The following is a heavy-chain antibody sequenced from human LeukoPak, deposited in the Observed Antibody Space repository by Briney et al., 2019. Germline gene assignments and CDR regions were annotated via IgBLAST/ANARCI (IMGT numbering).Heavy chain of an antibody. CDR1: GYSFTSYW. CDR3: ARSPYYYDSSGSLGAFDI. D-gene: IGHD3-22*01. J-gene: IGHJ3*02. CDR2: IYPGDSDI. Sequence: GESLKISCKGSGYSFTSYWIGWVRQMPGKGLEWMGIIYPGDSDIRYSPSFQGQVTISADKSISTAYLQWSGLKASDTAMYYCARSPYYYDSSGSLGAFDIWGQGTMVTVSS. V-gene: IGHV5-51*01.